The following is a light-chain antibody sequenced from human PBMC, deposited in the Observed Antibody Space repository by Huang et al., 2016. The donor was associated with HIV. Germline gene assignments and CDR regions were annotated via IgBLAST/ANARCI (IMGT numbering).Light chain of an antibody. CDR3: MQGTHWPLT. CDR2: KVS. CDR1: QSLVHSDGNTY. J-gene: IGKJ4*01. V-gene: IGKV2-30*02. Sequence: DVVMTQSPLSLPVTLGQPASISCRSSQSLVHSDGNTYLNWFQQRPGQSPRRLSYKVSNRDSGVPGRFSGSGSGTHFTLKISRVEAEDVGVYYCMQGTHWPLTFGGGTKVEIK.